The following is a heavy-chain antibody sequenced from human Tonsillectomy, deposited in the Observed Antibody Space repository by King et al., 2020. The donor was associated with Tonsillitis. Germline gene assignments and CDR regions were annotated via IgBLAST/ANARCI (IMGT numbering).Heavy chain of an antibody. J-gene: IGHJ5*02. CDR1: GFTFGDYA. CDR3: TRLRLVRGFIGNWFDP. CDR2: IRSKAYGGTT. Sequence: VQLVESGGGLVQPGRSLRLSCTASGFTFGDYAMTWFRQAPGKGLEWVGLIRSKAYGGTTEYAASVKGRFIISRDDSKSIAYLQMNSLKTEDTAVYYWTRLRLVRGFIGNWFDPWGQGTLVTVSS. D-gene: IGHD3-10*01. V-gene: IGHV3-49*03.